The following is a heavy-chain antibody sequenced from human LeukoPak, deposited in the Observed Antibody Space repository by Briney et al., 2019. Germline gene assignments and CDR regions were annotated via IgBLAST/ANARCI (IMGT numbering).Heavy chain of an antibody. J-gene: IGHJ4*02. V-gene: IGHV3-74*01. CDR2: VSARGSAA. Sequence: GESLRLSCAASGFTFSTYWMHWVRRATAKGPVWFSRVSARGSAASYADCVKGRFTISRGNAKNTMYLQMNSLRAEDTGVYYCARIGGSGSYSGHYFDHWGQGTLVTVSS. D-gene: IGHD3-10*01. CDR1: GFTFSTYW. CDR3: ARIGGSGSYSGHYFDH.